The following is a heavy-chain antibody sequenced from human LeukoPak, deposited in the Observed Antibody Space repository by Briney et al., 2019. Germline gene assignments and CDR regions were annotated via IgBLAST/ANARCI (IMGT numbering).Heavy chain of an antibody. V-gene: IGHV4-59*12. CDR3: ARDQYYYDSSAYLFDY. J-gene: IGHJ4*02. Sequence: SETLSLTCTVSGGSISSYYWSWIRQPPGKGLEWIGYIYYSGSTNYNPSLKSRVTMSVDTSKNQFSLKLSSVTAADTAVYYCARDQYYYDSSAYLFDYWGQGTLVTVSS. D-gene: IGHD3-22*01. CDR1: GGSISSYY. CDR2: IYYSGST.